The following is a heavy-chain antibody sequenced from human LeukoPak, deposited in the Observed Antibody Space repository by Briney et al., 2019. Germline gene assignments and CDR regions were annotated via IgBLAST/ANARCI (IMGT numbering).Heavy chain of an antibody. CDR3: ARDSPPEAFDY. V-gene: IGHV3-48*03. J-gene: IGHJ4*02. Sequence: GGSLRLSCAASGFTFSSYEMNWVRQAPGKGLEWVSYISSSGSTIYYADSVKGRFTISRDNAKNSLYLQMNSLRAEDTAVYYCARDSPPEAFDYWGQGTLVTVPS. CDR1: GFTFSSYE. CDR2: ISSSGSTI.